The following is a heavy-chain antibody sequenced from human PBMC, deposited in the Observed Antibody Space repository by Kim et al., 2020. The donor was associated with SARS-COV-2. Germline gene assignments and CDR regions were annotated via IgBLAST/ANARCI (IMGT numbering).Heavy chain of an antibody. CDR3: ARQGSGSGTHGALDL. J-gene: IGHJ3*01. Sequence: SETLSLTCAVYVGSFSGYFWTWIRQVPGKGLEWIGETDPSGDTRYNPSLQSRVTILVDKSKNQFSLKLISVISADTAVYYCARQGSGSGTHGALDLWG. V-gene: IGHV4-34*01. D-gene: IGHD3-10*01. CDR1: VGSFSGYF. CDR2: TDPSGDT.